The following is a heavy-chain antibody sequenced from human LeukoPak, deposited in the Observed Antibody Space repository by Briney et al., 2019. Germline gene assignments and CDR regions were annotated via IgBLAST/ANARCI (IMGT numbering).Heavy chain of an antibody. D-gene: IGHD3-9*01. V-gene: IGHV4-34*01. Sequence: SETLSLTCAVYGGSSSGYYWSWIRQPPGKGLEWIGEINHSVSTHYNPSLKSRVTISVDTSKNQFSLKLSSVTAADTAVYYCARAQSNTYYDILAGYYHYYYYYRDVWGKGTTVTISS. CDR1: GGSSSGYY. J-gene: IGHJ6*03. CDR2: INHSVST. CDR3: ARAQSNTYYDILAGYYHYYYYYRDV.